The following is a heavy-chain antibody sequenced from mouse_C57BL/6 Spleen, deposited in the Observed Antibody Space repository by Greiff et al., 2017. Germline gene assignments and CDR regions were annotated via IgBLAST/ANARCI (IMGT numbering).Heavy chain of an antibody. D-gene: IGHD1-1*01. Sequence: EVKVEESGGGLVQPGGSMKLSCVASGFTFSNYWMNWVRQSPEKGLEWVAQIRLKSDNYATHYAESVKGRFTISRDDSKSSVYLQLNNLRAEDTGIYYCTALLLRSYYAMDYWGQGTSVTVSS. V-gene: IGHV6-3*01. CDR1: GFTFSNYW. J-gene: IGHJ4*01. CDR2: IRLKSDNYAT. CDR3: TALLLRSYYAMDY.